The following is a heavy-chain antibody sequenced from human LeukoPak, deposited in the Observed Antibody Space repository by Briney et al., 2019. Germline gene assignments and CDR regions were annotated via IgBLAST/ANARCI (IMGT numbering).Heavy chain of an antibody. J-gene: IGHJ4*02. D-gene: IGHD4-17*01. CDR2: IYYSGST. CDR1: GGSISSSSYY. CDR3: ARDLDYGDYFDY. V-gene: IGHV4-39*07. Sequence: SETLSLTCTVSGGSISSSSYYWGWIRQPPGKGLEWIGSIYYSGSTYYNPSLKSRVTISVDTPKNQFSLKLSSVTAADTAVYYCARDLDYGDYFDYWGQGTLVTVSS.